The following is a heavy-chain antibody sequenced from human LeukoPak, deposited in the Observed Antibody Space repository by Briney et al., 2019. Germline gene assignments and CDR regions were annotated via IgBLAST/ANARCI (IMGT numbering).Heavy chain of an antibody. CDR1: GFTFSNSG. CDR3: ARNENSGWGYFDY. J-gene: IGHJ4*02. V-gene: IGHV3-30*03. CDR2: ISFDGSNK. D-gene: IGHD5-12*01. Sequence: PGGSLRLSCAASGFTFSNSGMHWVRQAPGKGLEWVAVISFDGSNKNFADSVKGRFTVSRDNSKNTLYLQMNSLRAEDTAVYYCARNENSGWGYFDYWGQGTLVTVSS.